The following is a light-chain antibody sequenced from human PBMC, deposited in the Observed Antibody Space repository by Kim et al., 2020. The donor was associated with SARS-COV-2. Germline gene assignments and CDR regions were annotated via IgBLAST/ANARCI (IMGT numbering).Light chain of an antibody. CDR1: QGIANY. V-gene: IGKV1-17*03. J-gene: IGKJ4*01. CDR2: AAS. CDR3: VQHNGAPLT. Sequence: DIQMTQSPSSMSASVGDRVTITCRASQGIANYVAWYQQKPGKVPKRLIYAASSVQCGVPSRFSGSGSGTEFTLTISSLQPEDFATYYCVQHNGAPLTFGGGTKVDIK.